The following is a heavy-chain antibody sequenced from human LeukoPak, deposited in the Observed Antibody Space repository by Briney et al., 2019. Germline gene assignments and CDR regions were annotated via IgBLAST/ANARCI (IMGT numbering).Heavy chain of an antibody. CDR3: ARDPYYDFWSGNYYMDV. CDR2: INSDGSST. CDR1: GFTFSSYW. J-gene: IGHJ6*03. Sequence: GGSLRLSCAASGFTFSSYWMHWVRQAPGKGLVWVSRINSDGSSTSYADSVKGRFTVSRDNAKNKLYLQMNSLRAEDTAVYYCARDPYYDFWSGNYYMDVWGKGTTVTVSS. V-gene: IGHV3-74*01. D-gene: IGHD3-3*01.